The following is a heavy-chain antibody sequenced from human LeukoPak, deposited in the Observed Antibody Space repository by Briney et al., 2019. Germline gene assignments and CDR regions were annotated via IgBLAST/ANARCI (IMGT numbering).Heavy chain of an antibody. D-gene: IGHD6-19*01. CDR1: GFTFSSYG. V-gene: IGHV3-30*18. Sequence: GGSLRLSCAASGFTFSSYGMQWVRQAPGKGLEWVAVISYDGSNKYYADSVMGRFTISRDNSKNTLYLQMNSLRAEDTAVYYCAKDTAVAGTLRAQFFDYWGQGTLVTVSS. CDR3: AKDTAVAGTLRAQFFDY. J-gene: IGHJ4*02. CDR2: ISYDGSNK.